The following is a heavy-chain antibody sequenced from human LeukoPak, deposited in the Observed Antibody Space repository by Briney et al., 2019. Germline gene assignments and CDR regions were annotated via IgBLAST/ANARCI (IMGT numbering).Heavy chain of an antibody. CDR3: ARSTWIQLWLLDY. V-gene: IGHV4-59*01. J-gene: IGHJ4*02. Sequence: SSETLSLTCTVSGGSISSYYWSWIRQPPGKGLERLGYIYYSGSTNYNPSLKSRVTISVDTSKNQFSLKLSSVTAADTAVYYCARSTWIQLWLLDYWGQGTLVTVSS. CDR2: IYYSGST. CDR1: GGSISSYY. D-gene: IGHD5-18*01.